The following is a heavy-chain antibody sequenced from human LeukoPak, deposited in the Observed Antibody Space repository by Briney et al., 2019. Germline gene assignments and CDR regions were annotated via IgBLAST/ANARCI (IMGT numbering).Heavy chain of an antibody. CDR3: AIDVGYCSSTSCLRPYYYYYMDV. J-gene: IGHJ6*03. CDR2: IYDGST. CDR1: GASLARDMYH. Sequence: SETLSLTCTVSGASLARDMYHWGWVRQSPGKGLEWLGTIYDGSTFYSPSFKSRVTISINASKKQLSLNLASVTAADTAVYYCAIDVGYCSSTSCLRPYYYYYMDVWGKGTTVTVSS. D-gene: IGHD2-2*01. V-gene: IGHV4-39*01.